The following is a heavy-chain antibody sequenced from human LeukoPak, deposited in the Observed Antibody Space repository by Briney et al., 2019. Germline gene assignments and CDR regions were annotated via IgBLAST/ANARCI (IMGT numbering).Heavy chain of an antibody. CDR2: INSDGSST. V-gene: IGHV3-74*01. Sequence: GALRLSCAASGFTFSSYWMHWVRQAPGKGLVWVSRINSDGSSTSYADSVKGRFTISRDNAKNTLYLQMNSLRAEDTAVYYCAGRYCSGTSCGYYWGQGTLVTVSS. CDR1: GFTFSSYW. J-gene: IGHJ4*02. D-gene: IGHD2-2*01. CDR3: AGRYCSGTSCGYY.